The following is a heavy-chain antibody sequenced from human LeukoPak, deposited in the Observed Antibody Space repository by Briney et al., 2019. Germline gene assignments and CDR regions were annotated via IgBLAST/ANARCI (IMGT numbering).Heavy chain of an antibody. D-gene: IGHD2-15*01. Sequence: GASVKVSCKASGGTFSSYAISWVRQAPGQGLEWMGRIIPILGIANYAQKFQGRVTITADKSTSTAHMELSSLRSEDTAVYYCARVHCSGGSCYSYYYYGMDVWGQGTTVTVSS. V-gene: IGHV1-69*04. CDR2: IIPILGIA. CDR1: GGTFSSYA. CDR3: ARVHCSGGSCYSYYYYGMDV. J-gene: IGHJ6*02.